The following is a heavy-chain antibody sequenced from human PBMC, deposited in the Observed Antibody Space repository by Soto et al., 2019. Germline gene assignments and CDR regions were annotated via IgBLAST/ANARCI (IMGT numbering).Heavy chain of an antibody. CDR3: VRGDNWNDEASDY. J-gene: IGHJ4*02. D-gene: IGHD1-1*01. CDR1: GFMFSNHG. Sequence: QVQLVESGGGVVQPGRSLRLSCAASGFMFSNHGMHWVRQAPGTGLEWVAVIWSDGNNRYYADSVKGRFTISRDNSKNTLYLQMNSLRAEATAVYYGVRGDNWNDEASDYWGQGTLVTVYS. V-gene: IGHV3-33*01. CDR2: IWSDGNNR.